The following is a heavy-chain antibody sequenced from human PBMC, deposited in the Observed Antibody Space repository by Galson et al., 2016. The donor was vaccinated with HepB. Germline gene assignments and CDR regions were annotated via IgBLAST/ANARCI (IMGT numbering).Heavy chain of an antibody. D-gene: IGHD2-15*01. V-gene: IGHV3-9*01. Sequence: SLRLSCAVSGFTFDDYAMHWVRQVPGKGLEWVSGISWNSGSVGFADSVRGRCTISRDNAKNSLYLQMNSLRPDDTALYYCAKDRMGGGGGNFYGMDVWGRGTAVTVSS. CDR2: ISWNSGSV. J-gene: IGHJ6*02. CDR1: GFTFDDYA. CDR3: AKDRMGGGGGNFYGMDV.